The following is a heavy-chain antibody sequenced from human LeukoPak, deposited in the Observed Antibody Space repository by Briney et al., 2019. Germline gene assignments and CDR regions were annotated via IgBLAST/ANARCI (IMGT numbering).Heavy chain of an antibody. Sequence: GGSLRLSCAASGFTFSSYTMNWVRQAPGKGLEWVSSISSSSSYIYYADSVKGRFTISRDSAKNSLYLQMNSLRAEDTAVYYCVREGHSSGWLNFDYWGQGTLVTVSS. CDR1: GFTFSSYT. CDR3: VREGHSSGWLNFDY. J-gene: IGHJ4*02. CDR2: ISSSSSYI. V-gene: IGHV3-21*01. D-gene: IGHD6-19*01.